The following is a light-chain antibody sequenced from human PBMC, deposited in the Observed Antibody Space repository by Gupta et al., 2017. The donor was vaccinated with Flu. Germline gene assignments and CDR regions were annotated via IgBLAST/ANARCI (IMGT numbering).Light chain of an antibody. J-gene: IGKJ2*03. Sequence: PSSLSASVGDRVTITCLASQNINTYLSWYQQRPGKAPELLIYAASSLQSGVPSRFSGSGSGTDFTLTISSLQPEDFATYYCQQSDTTSYSFGQGTKLEI. CDR2: AAS. CDR3: QQSDTTSYS. V-gene: IGKV1-39*01. CDR1: QNINTY.